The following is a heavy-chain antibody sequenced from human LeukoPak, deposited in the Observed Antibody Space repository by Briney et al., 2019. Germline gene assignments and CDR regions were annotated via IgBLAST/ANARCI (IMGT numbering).Heavy chain of an antibody. Sequence: GESLKISCKGSGYIFTSYWIGWVRQMPGKGLEWMGIIYSGDSDTRYSPSFQGQVTISADKSISTAYLQWSSLKASDTAMYYCARHVYSSSWYSSYYYYGMDVWGQGTTVTVSS. CDR3: ARHVYSSSWYSSYYYYGMDV. D-gene: IGHD6-13*01. V-gene: IGHV5-51*01. CDR2: IYSGDSDT. J-gene: IGHJ6*02. CDR1: GYIFTSYW.